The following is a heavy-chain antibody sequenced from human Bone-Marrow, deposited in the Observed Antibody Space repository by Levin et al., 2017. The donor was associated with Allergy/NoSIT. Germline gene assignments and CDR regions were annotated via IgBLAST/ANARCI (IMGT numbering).Heavy chain of an antibody. D-gene: IGHD3-10*01. Sequence: GGSLRLSCAVSGFTFNNYIMNWVRQAPGKGLEWVSAISSRGSYIYYADSVKGRFTISRDDAQNSVYLQMNSLRADDTAVYYCARDDDGDYWGQGTLVTVSS. J-gene: IGHJ4*02. CDR1: GFTFNNYI. V-gene: IGHV3-21*01. CDR3: ARDDDGDY. CDR2: ISSRGSYI.